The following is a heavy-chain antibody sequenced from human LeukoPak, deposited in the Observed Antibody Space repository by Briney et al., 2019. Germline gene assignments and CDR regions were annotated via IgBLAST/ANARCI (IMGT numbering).Heavy chain of an antibody. Sequence: PGGSLRLSCAASGFTFRDYSMNWVRQAPGEGLEWVSSISRNSRHVYYGGSVWGRFTISRDDARNFLFLEMNSLRADDMAVYYCVRDFMGMGGTTTYLHYWGQGTLVTVSS. CDR2: ISRNSRHV. V-gene: IGHV3-21*01. D-gene: IGHD1-1*01. CDR3: VRDFMGMGGTTTYLHY. CDR1: GFTFRDYS. J-gene: IGHJ1*01.